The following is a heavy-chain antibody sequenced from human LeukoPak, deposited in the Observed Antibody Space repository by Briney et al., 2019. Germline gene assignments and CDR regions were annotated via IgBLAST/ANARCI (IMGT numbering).Heavy chain of an antibody. J-gene: IGHJ4*02. CDR2: IIGYNGNT. CDR3: ARDAPRSGSIARFDY. Sequence: ASVKVSCKASGYTFTSYGISWVRQAPGQGLEWMGWIIGYNGNTTYAQNPQGRGTMTTDTSTSTAYMELRSLRSDDTAVYYCARDAPRSGSIARFDYWGQGTLVTVSS. CDR1: GYTFTSYG. V-gene: IGHV1-18*01. D-gene: IGHD3-3*01.